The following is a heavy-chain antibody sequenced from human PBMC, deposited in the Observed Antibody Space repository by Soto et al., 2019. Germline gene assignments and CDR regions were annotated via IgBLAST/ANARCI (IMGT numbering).Heavy chain of an antibody. D-gene: IGHD3-22*01. V-gene: IGHV1-69*01. Sequence: QVQLVQSGAELKKPGSSVKVSCTASGGAFSKYAISWVRQAPGQGLEWMGGILAIFGTAHYAQKFQGRVSMTADESTSTVYMELRNLTSDDTAVYFCAAPDSSGHYQGFDYWCQGTLVSVSS. CDR2: ILAIFGTA. CDR1: GGAFSKYA. J-gene: IGHJ4*02. CDR3: AAPDSSGHYQGFDY.